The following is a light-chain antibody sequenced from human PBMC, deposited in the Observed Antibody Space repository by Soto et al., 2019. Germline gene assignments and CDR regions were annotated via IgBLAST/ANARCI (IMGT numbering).Light chain of an antibody. CDR1: QRMSSNY. Sequence: ELVLTQSPGTLSLSPGERATLSCRASQRMSSNYLAWYQQKPGQAPRLLIDATSSRATGIPDRFSGSGSGTDFTLTISRLEPEDFAVYYCQQYGTLPPRYTFGQGTKLEIK. J-gene: IGKJ2*01. CDR3: QQYGTLPPRYT. V-gene: IGKV3-20*01. CDR2: ATS.